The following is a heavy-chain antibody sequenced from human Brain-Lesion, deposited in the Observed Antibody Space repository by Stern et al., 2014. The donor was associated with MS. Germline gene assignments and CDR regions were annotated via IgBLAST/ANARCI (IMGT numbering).Heavy chain of an antibody. D-gene: IGHD3-3*01. CDR3: ARDQRGITIFGVVTDYYYLGMDV. J-gene: IGHJ6*02. Sequence: EQLVESGAEVKKPGASVKVSCKTSGYIFTGYYIHRGRQAPGQGLEWMGWNNPNTGGRKYAQKFQGRVTMSRDTSISTAYVELSSLTSDDTAVYYCARDQRGITIFGVVTDYYYLGMDVWGQGTTVTVSS. CDR1: GYIFTGYY. V-gene: IGHV1-2*02. CDR2: NNPNTGGR.